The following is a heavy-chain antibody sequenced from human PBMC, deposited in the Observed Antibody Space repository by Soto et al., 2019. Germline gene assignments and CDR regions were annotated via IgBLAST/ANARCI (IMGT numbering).Heavy chain of an antibody. CDR2: IIPIFNTT. V-gene: IGHV1-69*06. Sequence: QVQLVQSGAEVKTPGSSLKVSCTVSGSRFVNYVISWVRQAPGHGLEWLGRIIPIFNTTQYAQKFQGRVTITADKSTNPASLELSSLTSDDTAVYYCAREGRGKKAGYNGLVSLGYWGQGTLVTVSS. D-gene: IGHD2-2*02. CDR1: GSRFVNYV. CDR3: AREGRGKKAGYNGLVSLGY. J-gene: IGHJ4*02.